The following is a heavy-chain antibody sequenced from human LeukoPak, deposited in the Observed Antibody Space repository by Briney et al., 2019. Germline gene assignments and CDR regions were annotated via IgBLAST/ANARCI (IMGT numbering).Heavy chain of an antibody. CDR1: GYTFTSYG. J-gene: IGHJ6*02. CDR2: ISAHNGNT. D-gene: IGHD1-1*01. CDR3: AREGTTGEEDYYHGMDV. Sequence: GASVKVSCKASGYTFTSYGISWVRQAPGQGLEWMGWISAHNGNTNYAQKLQGRVTMTTDTSTSTAYMELRSLRSDDTAVYYCAREGTTGEEDYYHGMDVWGQGTTVTVSS. V-gene: IGHV1-18*01.